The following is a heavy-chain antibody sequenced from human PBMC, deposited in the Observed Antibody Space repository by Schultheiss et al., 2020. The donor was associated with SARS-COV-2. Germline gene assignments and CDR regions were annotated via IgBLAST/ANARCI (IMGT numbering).Heavy chain of an antibody. CDR1: DGSVTSGSYY. CDR3: AGMVINYSYYGLDV. J-gene: IGHJ6*02. V-gene: IGHV4-61*01. Sequence: SQTLSLTCTVSDGSVTSGSYYWSWIRQPPGKGLEWIGHLYYSGSTNYNPSLTSRVTISVDTSKNQFSLKLSSVTAADTAIYYCAGMVINYSYYGLDVWGQGTTVTVSS. D-gene: IGHD3-22*01. CDR2: LYYSGST.